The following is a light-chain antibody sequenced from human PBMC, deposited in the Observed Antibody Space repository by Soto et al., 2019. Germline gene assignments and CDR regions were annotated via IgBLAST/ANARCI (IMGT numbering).Light chain of an antibody. CDR2: GHN. CDR3: AAWDDSLNGRWV. Sequence: QSVLTQPPSASGTPGQRVTISCSGSSSNIGTNTVSWYQQLPGTAPKLLIFGHNQRPSGVPDRFSVSKSGTSASLAISGLQSEDAADYYCAAWDDSLNGRWVFGGGTQLTVL. CDR1: SSNIGTNT. J-gene: IGLJ3*02. V-gene: IGLV1-44*01.